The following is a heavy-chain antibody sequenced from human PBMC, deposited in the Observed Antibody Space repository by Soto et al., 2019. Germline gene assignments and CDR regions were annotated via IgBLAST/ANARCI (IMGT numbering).Heavy chain of an antibody. D-gene: IGHD2-8*01. Sequence: SVKVSCKTSGFIFTSSAVQWVRQARGQRLEWMGRIVVGNGNTDYAQKFHKRVTLTTDMSTSTAYMELRSLRFDDMAVYYCTRDEVLMAYYFDDWGQRTLVTVSS. CDR2: IVVGNGNT. CDR1: GFIFTSSA. V-gene: IGHV1-58*01. J-gene: IGHJ4*02. CDR3: TRDEVLMAYYFDD.